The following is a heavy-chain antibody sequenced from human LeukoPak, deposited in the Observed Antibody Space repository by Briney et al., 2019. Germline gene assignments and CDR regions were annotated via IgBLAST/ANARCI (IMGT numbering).Heavy chain of an antibody. Sequence: SQTLSLTCTVSGGSISSSSYYWGWIRQPPGKGLEWIGSIYYSGSTYYNPSLKSRVTISVDTSKNQFSLKLSSVTAADTAVYYCARDLRWAAAVNFDYWGQGTLVTVSS. D-gene: IGHD6-13*01. J-gene: IGHJ4*02. CDR1: GGSISSSSYY. V-gene: IGHV4-39*07. CDR2: IYYSGST. CDR3: ARDLRWAAAVNFDY.